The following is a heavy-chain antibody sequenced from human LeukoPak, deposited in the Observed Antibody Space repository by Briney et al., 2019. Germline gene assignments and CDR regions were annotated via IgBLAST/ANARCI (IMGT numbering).Heavy chain of an antibody. CDR2: INPNSGGT. D-gene: IGHD2-2*01. Sequence: GASVKVSCKASGYTFTGYYMHWVRQAPGQGLEWMGWINPNSGGTNYAQKFQGRVTMTRDTSISTAYMELSRLRSEDTAVYYCAGGTIQIVVANYYYYYMDVWGKGTTVTVSS. J-gene: IGHJ6*03. V-gene: IGHV1-2*02. CDR3: AGGTIQIVVANYYYYYMDV. CDR1: GYTFTGYY.